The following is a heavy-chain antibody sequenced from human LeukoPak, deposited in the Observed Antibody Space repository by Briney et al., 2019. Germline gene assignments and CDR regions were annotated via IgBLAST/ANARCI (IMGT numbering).Heavy chain of an antibody. D-gene: IGHD3-22*01. CDR1: GGSISSGGYY. CDR2: IYSSGTT. V-gene: IGHV4-31*03. Sequence: SETLSLTCTVSGGSISSGGYYCTWIRQPPGKGLEWIGYIYSSGTTYYNPSLKSRVTISVDTSKNQFSLKLSSVTAADTAVYYCARGLDYYDSSGYVPFDYWGQGTLVTVSS. J-gene: IGHJ4*02. CDR3: ARGLDYYDSSGYVPFDY.